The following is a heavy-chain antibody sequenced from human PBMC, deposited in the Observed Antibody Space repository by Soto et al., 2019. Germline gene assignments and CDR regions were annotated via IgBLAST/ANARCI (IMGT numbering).Heavy chain of an antibody. CDR2: ISGHNGNT. V-gene: IGHV1-18*04. J-gene: IGHJ4*02. CDR3: ARHRFNYYDDTVYYYFDY. D-gene: IGHD3-22*01. CDR1: GYSFTSYG. Sequence: QVQLVQSGAEVKKPGASVKVSCKASGYSFTSYGISWVRQAHGQGPEWMGWISGHNGNTNHPQSLQGRVTMTTDTSRNTAYMELRSLRSDDTAVYYCARHRFNYYDDTVYYYFDYWGQGTLVTVSS.